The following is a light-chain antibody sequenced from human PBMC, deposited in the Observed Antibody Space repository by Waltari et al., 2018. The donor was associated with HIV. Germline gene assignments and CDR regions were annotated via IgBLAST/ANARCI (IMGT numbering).Light chain of an antibody. CDR1: QAIYNF. J-gene: IGKJ3*01. V-gene: IGKV1-39*01. CDR3: LKSYTTPLI. CDR2: CAP. Sequence: DIQMTQSPSSLSASVGNRVTIPCRAIQAIYNFLSWYQQRPGEAPILLIDCAPGFQGRVSSRVSGGGFGTNFTLNINSLQPEDFANYFCLKSYTTPLIFGPGTKVDIK.